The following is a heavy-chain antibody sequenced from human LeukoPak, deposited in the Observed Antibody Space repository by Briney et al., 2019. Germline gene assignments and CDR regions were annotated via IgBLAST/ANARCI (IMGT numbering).Heavy chain of an antibody. D-gene: IGHD3-22*01. CDR1: GSTFSSYA. V-gene: IGHV3-15*01. CDR3: TTDITMIVVVITDFDY. CDR2: IKSKTDGGTT. Sequence: GGSLRLSCAASGSTFSSYAMSWVRQAPGKGLEWVGRIKSKTDGGTTDYAAPVKGRFTISRDDSKNTLYLQMNSLKTEDTAVYYCTTDITMIVVVITDFDYRGQGTLVTVSS. J-gene: IGHJ4*02.